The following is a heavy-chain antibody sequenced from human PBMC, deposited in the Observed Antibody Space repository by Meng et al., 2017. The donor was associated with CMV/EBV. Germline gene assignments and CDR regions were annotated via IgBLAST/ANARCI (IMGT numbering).Heavy chain of an antibody. V-gene: IGHV3-21*01. CDR3: ARDGIVVVVAATSYYGMDV. Sequence: GGSLRLSCAASGFTFSRYSMNWVRQAPGKGLEWVSSISSSSRYIYYADSVKGRFTISRDNAKNSLYLQMNSLRAEDTAVYYCARDGIVVVVAATSYYGMDVWGQGTTVTVSS. D-gene: IGHD2-15*01. J-gene: IGHJ6*02. CDR1: GFTFSRYS. CDR2: ISSSSRYI.